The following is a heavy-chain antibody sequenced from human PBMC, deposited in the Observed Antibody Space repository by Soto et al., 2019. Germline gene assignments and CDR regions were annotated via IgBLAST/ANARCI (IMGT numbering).Heavy chain of an antibody. J-gene: IGHJ4*02. CDR3: AKEHWGSFDF. Sequence: QVQLQESGPGLVKPSEPLSLTCTVSGFSITSYYWNWIRQPPGGGLEWLGYISYSGTTNYNPSLKSRVTISRDTSKNQFSLNLNSVTAADTAVYYCAKEHWGSFDFWVQGALVTVSS. D-gene: IGHD3-16*01. CDR2: ISYSGTT. V-gene: IGHV4-59*01. CDR1: GFSITSYY.